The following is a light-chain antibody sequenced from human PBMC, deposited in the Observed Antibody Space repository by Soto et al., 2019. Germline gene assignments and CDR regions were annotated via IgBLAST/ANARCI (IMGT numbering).Light chain of an antibody. CDR3: QQSYSSLVT. CDR1: QTIATC. V-gene: IGKV1-39*01. Sequence: IEMTQSPASLSASVGDRVTITCRASQTIATCLNWFQHKSGRAPKLLIYTSSSVNSGVSSRFRGSGSGTDFTLTINDVQPEDSATYYCQQSYSSLVTFGAGTKVEIK. CDR2: TSS. J-gene: IGKJ4*01.